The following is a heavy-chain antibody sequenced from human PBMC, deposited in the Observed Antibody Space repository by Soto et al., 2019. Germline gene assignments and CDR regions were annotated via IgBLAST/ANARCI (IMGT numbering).Heavy chain of an antibody. Sequence: GGSLRLSCAASGFSFNNYAMNWVRQAPGKGLEWVSSISGSGDDTYYPDSVKGRFTISRDNSRNTLYLQMNSLRPEDTAIYYCAKNGYEYSTSSPWFDPWGQGTLVTVSS. CDR3: AKNGYEYSTSSPWFDP. V-gene: IGHV3-23*01. CDR1: GFSFNNYA. D-gene: IGHD6-6*01. CDR2: ISGSGDDT. J-gene: IGHJ5*02.